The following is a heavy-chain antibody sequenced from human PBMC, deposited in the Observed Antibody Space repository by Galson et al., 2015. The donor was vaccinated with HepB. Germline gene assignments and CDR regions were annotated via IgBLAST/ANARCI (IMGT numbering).Heavy chain of an antibody. CDR1: GFPFSSSW. CDR2: INEDGGEK. Sequence: SLRLSCAASGFPFSSSWMTWVRQAPGKGLECVATINEDGGEKYYVDSVRGRFIISRDNTRNSLYLQMTSLRAEDTAVYYCARSITQSSDYWGRGALVTVSS. J-gene: IGHJ4*02. V-gene: IGHV3-7*01. CDR3: ARSITQSSDY. D-gene: IGHD1-20*01.